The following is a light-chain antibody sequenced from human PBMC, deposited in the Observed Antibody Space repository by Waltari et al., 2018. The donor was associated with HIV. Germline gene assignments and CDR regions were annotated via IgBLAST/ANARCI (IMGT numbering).Light chain of an antibody. Sequence: QSVLTQPPSVSGDPGQRVTISCTGSKSNIGAGYAVHWYQQVPGTAPKLLIYGNSNRASGVPDRFSGSKSGTSASLAISGLQAEDEAEYHCQSYDSSLTTTVFGGGTKLTVL. V-gene: IGLV1-40*01. CDR1: KSNIGAGYA. CDR3: QSYDSSLTTTV. J-gene: IGLJ2*01. CDR2: GNS.